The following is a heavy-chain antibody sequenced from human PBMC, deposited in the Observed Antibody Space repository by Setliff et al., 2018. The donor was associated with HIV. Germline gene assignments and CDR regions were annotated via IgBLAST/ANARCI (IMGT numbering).Heavy chain of an antibody. J-gene: IGHJ5*02. V-gene: IGHV1-8*02. CDR2: MNPNSGNR. CDR3: AGDLAGTYAGGWFDP. CDR1: GYTFSSYD. Sequence: ASVKVSCKTSGYTFSSYDINWLRQATGQGLEWMGWMNPNSGNRGYAQKFQGRVTMTRNTSISTAYMELSSLRSEDTAVYYCAGDLAGTYAGGWFDPWGQGTLVTVSS. D-gene: IGHD3-3*02.